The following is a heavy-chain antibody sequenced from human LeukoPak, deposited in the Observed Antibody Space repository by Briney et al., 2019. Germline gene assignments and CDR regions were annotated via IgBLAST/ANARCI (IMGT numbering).Heavy chain of an antibody. CDR2: ISAYNGNT. D-gene: IGHD3-10*01. CDR3: ARSGRRTNYCYYYYMDV. CDR1: GYTFTSYG. V-gene: IGHV1-18*01. Sequence: ASVKVPCKASGYTFTSYGISWVRQAPGQGLEWMGWISAYNGNTNYAQKLQGRVTMTTDTSTSTAYMELRSLRSDDTAVYYCARSGRRTNYCYYYYMDVWGKGTTVTVSS. J-gene: IGHJ6*03.